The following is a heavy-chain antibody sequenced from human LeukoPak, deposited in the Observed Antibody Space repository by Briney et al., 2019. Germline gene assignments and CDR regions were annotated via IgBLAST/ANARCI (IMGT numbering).Heavy chain of an antibody. CDR3: AREVAAADALTDY. V-gene: IGHV3-20*04. D-gene: IGHD6-13*01. CDR1: GFTFDDYG. J-gene: IGHJ4*02. Sequence: GGSLRLSCAASGFTFDDYGMDWVRQVPGKGLEWVSGINWNGGTTGYADSVKGRFTISRDNAKNSLYLQMNSLRAEDTAVYYCAREVAAADALTDYWGQGTLVTVSS. CDR2: INWNGGTT.